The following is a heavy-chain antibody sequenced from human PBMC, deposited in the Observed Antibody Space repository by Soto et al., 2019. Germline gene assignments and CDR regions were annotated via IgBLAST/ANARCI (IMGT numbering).Heavy chain of an antibody. J-gene: IGHJ3*02. CDR1: GYSFPTYW. CDR3: AAWQDAAFDI. CDR2: IYPGDSDA. Sequence: PGESLKISCNGSGYSFPTYWIGWVRQMPGKGLEWMGIIYPGDSDARYSPSFQGQVTISADKSISTAYLQWSSLKASDTAMYYCAAWQDAAFDIWGQGTMVTVSS. V-gene: IGHV5-51*01.